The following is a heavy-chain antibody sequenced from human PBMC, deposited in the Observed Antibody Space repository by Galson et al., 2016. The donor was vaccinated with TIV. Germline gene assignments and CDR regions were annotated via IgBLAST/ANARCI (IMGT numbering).Heavy chain of an antibody. V-gene: IGHV3-9*01. D-gene: IGHD3-22*01. J-gene: IGHJ3*02. CDR3: VKAKVYLGLVVADCALDI. Sequence: SLRLSCAASGFIFDEYAMHWVRQAPGKGLELVSGISWNSGNIGYADSVKGRFTITRDNYKNSLYLQMNSLRPEDTALYQCVKAKVYLGLVVADCALDIWGQGTMVTVSS. CDR2: ISWNSGNI. CDR1: GFIFDEYA.